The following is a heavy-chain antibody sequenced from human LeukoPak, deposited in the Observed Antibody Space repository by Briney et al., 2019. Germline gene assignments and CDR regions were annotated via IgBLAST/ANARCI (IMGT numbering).Heavy chain of an antibody. D-gene: IGHD5-18*01. J-gene: IGHJ4*02. CDR1: GLTFSSSW. Sequence: GGSLRLSCAVSGLTFSSSWMDWVRQAPGKGLEWVASISPEGSEKYSADSVKGRFTISRDNAKNSLYLQMDSLRVEDTAFYYCARDLAYSRLDYWGQGMLVTVSS. V-gene: IGHV3-7*01. CDR2: ISPEGSEK. CDR3: ARDLAYSRLDY.